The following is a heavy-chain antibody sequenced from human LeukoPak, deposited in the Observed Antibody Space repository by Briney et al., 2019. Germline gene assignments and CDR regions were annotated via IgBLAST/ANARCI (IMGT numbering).Heavy chain of an antibody. J-gene: IGHJ3*01. Sequence: GGSLRLSCAASGFIFTANWMNWVRQVPGKGLEWVSAVRGSGGDTQYSDSVKGRFTMSRDNSRNTVFLQMNSLRAEDTAIYFCARDPNGDYVGAFEFWGQGTMVTVSS. CDR3: ARDPNGDYVGAFEF. CDR2: VRGSGGDT. CDR1: GFIFTANW. D-gene: IGHD4-23*01. V-gene: IGHV3-23*01.